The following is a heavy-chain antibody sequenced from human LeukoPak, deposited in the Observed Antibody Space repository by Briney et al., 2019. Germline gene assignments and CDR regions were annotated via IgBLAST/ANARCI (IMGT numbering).Heavy chain of an antibody. CDR3: AKDGKKYCSSTSCSPFDY. D-gene: IGHD2-2*01. J-gene: IGHJ4*02. Sequence: GGSLRLSCAASGFTFSSYALHWVRQAPGKGLEWVAGISHDGRNKYYADSVKGRFTISRGNSKNTLYLQMNSLRAEDTAVYYCAKDGKKYCSSTSCSPFDYWGQGTLVTVSS. V-gene: IGHV3-30*04. CDR2: ISHDGRNK. CDR1: GFTFSSYA.